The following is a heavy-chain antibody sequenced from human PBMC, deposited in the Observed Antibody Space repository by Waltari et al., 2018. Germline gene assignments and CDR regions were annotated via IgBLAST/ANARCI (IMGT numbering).Heavy chain of an antibody. V-gene: IGHV1-69*14. J-gene: IGHJ3*02. CDR1: GGTFSSYA. CDR3: ATPGPWERHVVSVVAFDI. Sequence: QVQLVQSGAEVKKPGSSVKVSCKASGGTFSSYAISWVRQAPGQGLEWMGGIIPIFGTANYAQKFQGRVTITADKSTSTAYMELSSLRSEDTAVYYCATPGPWERHVVSVVAFDIWGQGTMVTVSS. D-gene: IGHD1-26*01. CDR2: IIPIFGTA.